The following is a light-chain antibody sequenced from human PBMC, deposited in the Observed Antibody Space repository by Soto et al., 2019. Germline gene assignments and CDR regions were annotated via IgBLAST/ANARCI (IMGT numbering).Light chain of an antibody. CDR1: SSNIGAGYD. V-gene: IGLV1-40*01. CDR2: GNS. Sequence: QAVVTQPPSVSGAPGQRVTISCTGSSSNIGAGYDVHWYQQLPGTAPKLLIYGNSNRPSGVPDRFSGSKSGTSASLAITGLQAEDEADYYCQSYDSSLSLFGGGTKLPS. CDR3: QSYDSSLSL. J-gene: IGLJ2*01.